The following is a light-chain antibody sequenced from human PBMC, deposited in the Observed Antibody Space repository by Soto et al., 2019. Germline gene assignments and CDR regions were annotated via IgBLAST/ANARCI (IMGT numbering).Light chain of an antibody. CDR3: CSFARSSTFYV. V-gene: IGLV2-23*01. CDR2: EGN. Sequence: QSALTQPASVSGSPGQSITVSCTGTSSDVGSSNLVSWYQHHPGKAPRLIIFEGNRRPSGVSGRFSGSRSGNTASLAISGLQAEDEADYYCCSFARSSTFYVFGTGTKATVL. CDR1: SSDVGSSNL. J-gene: IGLJ1*01.